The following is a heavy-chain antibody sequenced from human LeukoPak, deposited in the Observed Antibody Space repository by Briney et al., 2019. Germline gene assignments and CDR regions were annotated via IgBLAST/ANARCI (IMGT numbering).Heavy chain of an antibody. Sequence: GESLKISCKGSGYSFASYWIGWVRQMPGKGLEWMGIIYPGDSDTRYSPSFQGQVTISADTSITTAYLQWRSLKASDTAMYYCVRSLRFLGWPNAFDIWGQGTMVTVSS. CDR3: VRSLRFLGWPNAFDI. CDR2: IYPGDSDT. V-gene: IGHV5-51*01. D-gene: IGHD3-3*01. CDR1: GYSFASYW. J-gene: IGHJ3*02.